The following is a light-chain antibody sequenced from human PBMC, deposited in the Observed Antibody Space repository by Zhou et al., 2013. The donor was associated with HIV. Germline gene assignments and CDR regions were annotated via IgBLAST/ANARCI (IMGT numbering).Light chain of an antibody. V-gene: IGKV1-13*02. CDR1: QDISSY. Sequence: AIQLTQSPSSLSASVGDRVTITCRASQDISSYLAWYQQNPGKAPKLLMYDASTLESGVPSRFSGSGSGTEFSLSISSLQPEDSATYYCQQSYSTPPTFGQGTRLEI. J-gene: IGKJ5*01. CDR3: QQSYSTPPT. CDR2: DAS.